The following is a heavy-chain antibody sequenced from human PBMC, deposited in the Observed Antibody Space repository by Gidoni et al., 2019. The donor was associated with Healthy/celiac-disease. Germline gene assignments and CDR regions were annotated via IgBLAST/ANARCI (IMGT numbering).Heavy chain of an antibody. CDR3: ARGPYDYIWGSYRFLGYYFDY. V-gene: IGHV1-8*01. CDR2: MNPNGGNT. J-gene: IGHJ4*02. CDR1: AYTFTSFA. D-gene: IGHD3-16*02. Sequence: QVQLVQSGAAVRKPGASVKVSCKASAYTFTSFAINWGRQATGQGLEWMGWMNPNGGNTGYAQKFQGRVTMTRNTSISTAYMELSSLRSEDTAVYYCARGPYDYIWGSYRFLGYYFDYWGQGTLVTVSS.